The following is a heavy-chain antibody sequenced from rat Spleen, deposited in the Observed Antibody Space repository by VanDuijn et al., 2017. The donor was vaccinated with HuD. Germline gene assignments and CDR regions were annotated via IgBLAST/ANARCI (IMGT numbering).Heavy chain of an antibody. CDR2: IDYDGKNT. D-gene: IGHD1-7*01. Sequence: EVQLVESGGGLVQPGRSLKLSCAASGFTFSNYAMAWVCQAPTKGLEWVATIDYDGKNTYYRDSVKGRFTISRDNAKTTLYLQVSKLGSEDTAIYYCARSHTTGVPFNYWGHGVMVTVSS. J-gene: IGHJ2*01. CDR1: GFTFSNYA. V-gene: IGHV5-29*01. CDR3: ARSHTTGVPFNY.